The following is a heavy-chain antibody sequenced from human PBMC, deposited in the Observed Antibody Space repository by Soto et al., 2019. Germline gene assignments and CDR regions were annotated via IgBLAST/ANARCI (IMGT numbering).Heavy chain of an antibody. CDR2: IYYSGST. CDR1: GGSISSSSYY. V-gene: IGHV4-39*01. J-gene: IGHJ4*02. CDR3: ARHRYYYDSSGYYDPAHFDY. Sequence: QLQLQESGPGLVKPSETLSLTCTVSGGSISSSSYYWGWIRQPPGKGLEWIGSIYYSGSTYYNPSLKSRVTISVDTSKNQFSLKLSSVTAADTAVYYCARHRYYYDSSGYYDPAHFDYWGQGTLVTVSS. D-gene: IGHD3-22*01.